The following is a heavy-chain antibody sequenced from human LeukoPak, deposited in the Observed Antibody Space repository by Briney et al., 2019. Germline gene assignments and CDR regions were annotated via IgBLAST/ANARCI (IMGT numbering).Heavy chain of an antibody. J-gene: IGHJ6*03. CDR1: GFTFSSYA. CDR2: ISGSGGST. V-gene: IGHV3-23*01. Sequence: GGSLRLSCAASGFTFSSYAMSWVRQAPGKGLEWVSAISGSGGSTYYADSVKGRFTISRDNSKNTLYLQMNSLRAEDTAVYYCAKGGIAAADTNWAYYYYYMDVWGKGTTVTISS. CDR3: AKGGIAAADTNWAYYYYYMDV. D-gene: IGHD6-13*01.